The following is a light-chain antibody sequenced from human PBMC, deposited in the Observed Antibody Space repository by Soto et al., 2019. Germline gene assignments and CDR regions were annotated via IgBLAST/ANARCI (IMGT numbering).Light chain of an antibody. Sequence: QSVLTQPPSVSGAPGQRVTISCTGSSSNIGAGYDVNWYQQLPGAAPQFLIYGNSNRPSGVPDRFSGSKSGASASLAITGLQAEDEADYYCQSYDSRLSGYVFGTGTKVTVL. CDR3: QSYDSRLSGYV. J-gene: IGLJ1*01. CDR1: SSNIGAGYD. CDR2: GNS. V-gene: IGLV1-40*01.